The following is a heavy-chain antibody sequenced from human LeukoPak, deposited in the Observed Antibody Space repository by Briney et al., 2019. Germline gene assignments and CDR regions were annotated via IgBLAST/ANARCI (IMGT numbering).Heavy chain of an antibody. CDR3: TRAASSGPLFTYHMDV. CDR1: GGSISSYY. V-gene: IGHV4-4*07. D-gene: IGHD3-22*01. CDR2: IYTSGST. Sequence: ASETLSLTCTVSGGSISSYYWSWIRQPAGKGLEWIGRIYTSGSTNYNPSLKSRVTMSVDTSKNQFSLKLSSVTAADTAVYYCTRAASSGPLFTYHMDVWGKGTTVTVSS. J-gene: IGHJ6*03.